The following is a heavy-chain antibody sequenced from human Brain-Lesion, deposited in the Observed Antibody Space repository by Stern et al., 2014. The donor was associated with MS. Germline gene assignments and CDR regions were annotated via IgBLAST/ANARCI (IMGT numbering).Heavy chain of an antibody. V-gene: IGHV4-61*02. D-gene: IGHD2-2*01. CDR1: GGSISSGGYY. CDR3: ARGRVVPGFQYYATDV. J-gene: IGHJ6*02. CDR2: IFNSGST. Sequence: VQLVESGPGLVKPSQTLSLSCTVSGGSISSGGYYWSWIRQPAGKGLEWIGRIFNSGSTSYNPSLKSQVTISIDTSTNHFYLRVNSMTAADTAVYYCARGRVVPGFQYYATDVWGQGTTVIVSS.